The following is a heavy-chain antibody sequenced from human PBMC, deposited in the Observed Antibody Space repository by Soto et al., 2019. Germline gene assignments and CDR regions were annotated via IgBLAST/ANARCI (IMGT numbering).Heavy chain of an antibody. J-gene: IGHJ4*02. D-gene: IGHD5-12*01. Sequence: PGGSLRLSCAASGFTFSSYGMHWVRQAPGKGLEWVAVISYDGSNKYYADSVKGRFTISRDNSKNTLYLQMNSLRAEDTAVYYCAKEFEGGLRTPTDYWGQGTLVTVSS. V-gene: IGHV3-30*18. CDR3: AKEFEGGLRTPTDY. CDR2: ISYDGSNK. CDR1: GFTFSSYG.